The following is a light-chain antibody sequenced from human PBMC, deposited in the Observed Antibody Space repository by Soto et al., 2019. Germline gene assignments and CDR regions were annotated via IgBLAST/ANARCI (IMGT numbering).Light chain of an antibody. CDR3: QQYNNWPRAT. V-gene: IGKV3-20*01. CDR1: QTVRNNY. CDR2: GAS. J-gene: IGKJ4*01. Sequence: EIVLTQSPGTLSLSPGERATRSCRASQTVRNNYLAWYQQKPGQAPRLLIYGASNRATGIPDRFSGSGSGTDFTLTISRLEPEDFAVYYCQQYNNWPRATFGGGTKVDIK.